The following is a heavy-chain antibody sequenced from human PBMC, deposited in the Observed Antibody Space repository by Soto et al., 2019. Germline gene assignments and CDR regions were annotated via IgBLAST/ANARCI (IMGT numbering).Heavy chain of an antibody. D-gene: IGHD4-17*01. CDR2: ISSSSSNI. J-gene: IGHJ3*02. V-gene: IGHV3-21*04. Sequence: GGSLRLSCAASGFTFSSYSMNWVRQAPGKGLEWVSSISSSSSNIYYADSVKGRFTISRDNSKNTLYLQMNSLGAEDTAVYYCANDYGDFGSGAFDIWGQGTMVTVSS. CDR1: GFTFSSYS. CDR3: ANDYGDFGSGAFDI.